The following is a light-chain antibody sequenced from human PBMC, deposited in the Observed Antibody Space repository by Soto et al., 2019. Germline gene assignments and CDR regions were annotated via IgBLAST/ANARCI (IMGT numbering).Light chain of an antibody. CDR1: SSNIGGNS. J-gene: IGLJ1*01. V-gene: IGLV1-51*01. CDR3: GSLDSSRRGYV. CDR2: DDI. Sequence: QSVLTQPPSVSATPGQKVTISCSGSSSNIGGNSVSWYQQLPGTAPKLLIYDDIKRPSGFPDPFSRSKPGTSAALGITGFQAGDEGDYYCGSLDSSRRGYVFGTRSKVTVL.